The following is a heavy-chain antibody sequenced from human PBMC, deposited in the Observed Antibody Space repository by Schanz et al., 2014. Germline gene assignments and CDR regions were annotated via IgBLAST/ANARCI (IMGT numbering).Heavy chain of an antibody. V-gene: IGHV4-34*01. CDR3: ARGCDFWSGLRGGDY. J-gene: IGHJ4*02. CDR1: GGSLSGYY. D-gene: IGHD3-3*01. CDR2: INQSGRA. Sequence: QVQLQQWGAGLLKPSETLSLSCAVYGGSLSGYYWGWVRQPPRKGLEWIGEINQSGRASYNPSLKSRVTMSVDTSNNQFSLKVTSVTAADTALYFCARGCDFWSGLRGGDYWGQGTLVTVSS.